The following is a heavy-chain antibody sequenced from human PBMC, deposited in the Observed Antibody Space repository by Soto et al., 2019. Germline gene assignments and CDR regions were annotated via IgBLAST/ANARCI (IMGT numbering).Heavy chain of an antibody. J-gene: IGHJ4*02. CDR3: AKSRWPRSFDY. CDR2: IYYSGST. V-gene: IGHV4-59*12. CDR1: GGSISSYY. D-gene: IGHD5-12*01. Sequence: QVQLQESGPGLVKPSETLSLTCTVSGGSISSYYWSWIRQPPGKGLELIGYIYYSGSTNYNPSLKCRVTISVDAPKNQFSLKLSSVTAADTAVYDCAKSRWPRSFDYWGQGTLVTVSS.